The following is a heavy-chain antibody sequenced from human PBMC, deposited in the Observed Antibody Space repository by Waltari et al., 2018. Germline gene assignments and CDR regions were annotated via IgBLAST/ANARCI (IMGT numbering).Heavy chain of an antibody. CDR2: INPNSGGA. D-gene: IGHD1-7*01. J-gene: IGHJ6*03. CDR3: ARDPHPHWNYGVDYHYMDV. CDR1: GYTFTGYY. V-gene: IGHV1-2*06. Sequence: QVQLVQSGAEVKKPGASVRVSCKASGYTFTGYYMHWVRQAPGHGLEWMGRINPNSGGANYAQKFQGRVTMTRDTSISTAYIELSSLNSDDTAVYYCARDPHPHWNYGVDYHYMDVWCKGTTVTVSS.